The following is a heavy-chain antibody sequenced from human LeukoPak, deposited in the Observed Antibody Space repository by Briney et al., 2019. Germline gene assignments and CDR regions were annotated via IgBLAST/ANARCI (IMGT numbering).Heavy chain of an antibody. D-gene: IGHD3-22*01. CDR1: GGSFSGYY. V-gene: IGHV4-34*01. CDR3: ARRRYYYDSSGYYLYYYYYMDV. CDR2: INHSGST. Sequence: SETLSLTCAVYGGSFSGYYWSWIRQPPGKGLEWIGEINHSGSTNYNPSLKSRVTIPVDTSKNQFSLKLSSVTAADTAVYYCARRRYYYDSSGYYLYYYYYMDVWGKGTTVTISS. J-gene: IGHJ6*03.